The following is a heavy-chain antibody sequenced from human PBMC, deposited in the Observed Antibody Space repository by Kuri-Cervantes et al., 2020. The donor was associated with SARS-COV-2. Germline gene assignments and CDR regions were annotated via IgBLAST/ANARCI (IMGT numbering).Heavy chain of an antibody. D-gene: IGHD5-18*01. CDR1: GYTFTGYY. J-gene: IGHJ6*02. V-gene: IGHV1-2*06. CDR3: AREDTAMVTDYYYGMDV. CDR2: INPNSGGT. Sequence: ASVKVSCKASGYTFTGYYMHWVRQAPGQGLEWMGRINPNSGGTNYAQKFQGRVTMTRDTSISIAYMELSRLRSDDTAVYYCAREDTAMVTDYYYGMDVWGQGTTVTVSS.